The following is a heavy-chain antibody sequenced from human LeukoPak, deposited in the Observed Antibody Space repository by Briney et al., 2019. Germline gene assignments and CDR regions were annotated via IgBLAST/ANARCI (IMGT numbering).Heavy chain of an antibody. J-gene: IGHJ4*02. D-gene: IGHD3-16*01. CDR1: GFSIRNYW. Sequence: GGSLRLSCAASGFSIRNYWMTWVRQAPGKGLEWVGRIKSKTDGGTTDYAAPVKGRFTISRDDSKNTLYLQMNSLKAEDTAVYYCAGETFSLFDYWGQGTLVTVSS. V-gene: IGHV3-15*01. CDR2: IKSKTDGGTT. CDR3: AGETFSLFDY.